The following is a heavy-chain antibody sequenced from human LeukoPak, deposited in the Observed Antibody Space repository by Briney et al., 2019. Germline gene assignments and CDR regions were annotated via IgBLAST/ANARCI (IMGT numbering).Heavy chain of an antibody. CDR3: AKKGGPGLQRSIAY. CDR1: GFTFSSYA. J-gene: IGHJ4*02. Sequence: GGSLRLSCAVSGFTFSSYAMSWVRQAPGKGLEWVSAISSSGDNTYYADSVKGRFTISRDSSKNTLFLQMNSLSAEDTAVYYCAKKGGPGLQRSIAYGGQGPLVTVS. D-gene: IGHD3-16*01. V-gene: IGHV3-23*01. CDR2: ISSSGDNT.